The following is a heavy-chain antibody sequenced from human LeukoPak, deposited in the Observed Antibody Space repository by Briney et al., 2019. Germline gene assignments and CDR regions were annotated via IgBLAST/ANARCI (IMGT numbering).Heavy chain of an antibody. CDR3: ARPDYYGSGSYSGY. CDR2: IKQDGSEK. J-gene: IGHJ4*02. V-gene: IGHV3-7*01. CDR1: GFTFSSYW. D-gene: IGHD3-10*01. Sequence: PGGSLRLSCAASGFTFSSYWMSWVRQAPGKGLEWVANIKQDGSEKYYVDSVKGRFTISRDDAKNSLYLQMNSLRAEDTAVYYCARPDYYGSGSYSGYWGQGTLVTVSS.